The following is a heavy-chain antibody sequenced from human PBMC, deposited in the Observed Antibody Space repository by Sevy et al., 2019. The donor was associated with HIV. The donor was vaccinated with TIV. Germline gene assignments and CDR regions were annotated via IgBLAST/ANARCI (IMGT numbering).Heavy chain of an antibody. CDR1: GFAFSSYA. V-gene: IGHV3-23*01. J-gene: IGHJ6*03. Sequence: GGSLRLFCAASGFAFSSYAMSWVRQAPGKGLEWVSGISGSSGSTYYADSVKGRFTISRDNSKNTLYLQMNSLRAEDTAVYYCAKGHGSSWYDSSYYYMDVWGKGTTVTVSS. D-gene: IGHD6-13*01. CDR3: AKGHGSSWYDSSYYYMDV. CDR2: ISGSSGST.